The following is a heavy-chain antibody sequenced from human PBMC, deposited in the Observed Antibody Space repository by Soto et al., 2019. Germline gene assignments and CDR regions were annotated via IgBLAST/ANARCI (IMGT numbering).Heavy chain of an antibody. V-gene: IGHV1-69*06. Sequence: SVKVSCKASGGTFSSYAISWLRQAPGQGLEWMGGIIPIFGTANYAQKVQGRVTITADKCTSTAYMELSSLRSEDTAVYYCAREVLGDYDFWSGYFNWFDPWGQGTLVTVSS. D-gene: IGHD3-3*01. J-gene: IGHJ5*02. CDR3: AREVLGDYDFWSGYFNWFDP. CDR1: GGTFSSYA. CDR2: IIPIFGTA.